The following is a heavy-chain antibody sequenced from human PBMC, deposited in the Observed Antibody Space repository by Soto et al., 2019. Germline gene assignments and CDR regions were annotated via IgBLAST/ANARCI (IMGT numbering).Heavy chain of an antibody. CDR1: GFTFSSYG. CDR2: IWYDGSNK. CDR3: ARDGYCSGGSCYFLPYYYYYYGMAV. V-gene: IGHV3-33*01. D-gene: IGHD2-15*01. J-gene: IGHJ6*04. Sequence: PGGSLRLSCAASGFTFSSYGMHWVRQAPGKGLEWVAVIWYDGSNKYYADSVKGRFTISRDNSKNTLYLQMNSLRAEDTAVYYCARDGYCSGGSCYFLPYYYYYYGMAVWGKGTTVTGSS.